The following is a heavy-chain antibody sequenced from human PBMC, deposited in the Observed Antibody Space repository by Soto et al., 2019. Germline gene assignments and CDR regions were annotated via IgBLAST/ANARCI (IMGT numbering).Heavy chain of an antibody. D-gene: IGHD2-2*01. CDR3: ARDRLVPYGYGMDV. Sequence: QMQLVESRGGVVQPGRTLRLSCAAAGFTFRTYGIHWVRQAPGKGLEWVALIWFDGSKKYYVDSVKGRFAVSRDNSKNTLYPQMNSLRVEDTAVYYCARDRLVPYGYGMDVLGQGTTVTVSS. J-gene: IGHJ6*02. CDR1: GFTFRTYG. CDR2: IWFDGSKK. V-gene: IGHV3-33*01.